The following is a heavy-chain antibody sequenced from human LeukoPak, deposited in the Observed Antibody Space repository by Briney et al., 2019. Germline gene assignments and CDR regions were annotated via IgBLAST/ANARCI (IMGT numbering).Heavy chain of an antibody. CDR3: ARLADYDSSGYLSY. CDR1: EYTFTRYY. CDR2: INPSGGSA. D-gene: IGHD3-22*01. V-gene: IGHV1-46*01. J-gene: IGHJ4*02. Sequence: ASVKLSCKASEYTFTRYYMHWVRQAPGQGLEWMGIINPSGGSARYAQKFQGRVTMTRDTSTSTVYMEVSSLRSEDTAVYYCARLADYDSSGYLSYWGQGTLVTVSS.